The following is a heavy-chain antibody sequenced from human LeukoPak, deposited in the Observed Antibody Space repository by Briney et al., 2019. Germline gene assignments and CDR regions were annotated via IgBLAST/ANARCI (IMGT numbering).Heavy chain of an antibody. D-gene: IGHD6-19*01. J-gene: IGHJ4*02. CDR1: GGSISSYY. CDR2: IYYSGST. CDR3: ARVAAVADTPFDY. Sequence: SETLSLTCTVSGGSISSYYWSWIRQPPGKGLEWIGYIYYSGSTNYNPSLKSRVTISVDTSKNQFSLKLSSVTAADTAVYYCARVAAVADTPFDYWGQGTLVTVSS. V-gene: IGHV4-59*01.